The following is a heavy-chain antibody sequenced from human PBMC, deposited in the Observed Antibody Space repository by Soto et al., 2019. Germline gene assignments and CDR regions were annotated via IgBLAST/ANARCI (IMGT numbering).Heavy chain of an antibody. Sequence: GASVKVSCKTSGYTFTSYDINWVRQATGQGLEWMGWMNPNSGNTAYAQKFQGRVTMTGDTTINTAYMELTYLTSADTAVYYCTRRARIGKQLWLPFDSWAQGTLVTVSS. V-gene: IGHV1-8*01. CDR2: MNPNSGNT. D-gene: IGHD3-22*01. CDR1: GYTFTSYD. J-gene: IGHJ4*02. CDR3: TRRARIGKQLWLPFDS.